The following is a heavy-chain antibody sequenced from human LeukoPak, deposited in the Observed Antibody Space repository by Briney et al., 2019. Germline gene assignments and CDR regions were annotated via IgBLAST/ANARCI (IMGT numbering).Heavy chain of an antibody. CDR3: ARDDSSTWGGAFDI. J-gene: IGHJ3*02. Sequence: SETLSLTCTVSGGSVNSSSHYWSWIRQPPGKGLEWNGHIYYSGSTSYNHSLNSRVTISIDTSKNQFSLQLNSVTAADTALYYCARDDSSTWGGAFDIWGQGTLVTVSS. V-gene: IGHV4-61*01. CDR2: IYYSGST. D-gene: IGHD6-13*01. CDR1: GGSVNSSSHY.